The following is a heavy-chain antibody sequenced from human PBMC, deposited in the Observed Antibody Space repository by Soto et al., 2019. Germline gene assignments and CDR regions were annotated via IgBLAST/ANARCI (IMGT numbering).Heavy chain of an antibody. CDR1: GGSFSGYY. CDR3: ARGLEGYSYGYYYYYGMDV. J-gene: IGHJ6*02. V-gene: IGHV4-34*01. D-gene: IGHD5-18*01. CDR2: INHSGST. Sequence: QVQLQQWGAGLLKPSETLSLTCAVYGGSFSGYYWSWIRQPPGKGLGWMGEINHSGSTNYNPSLKSRVTISVDTSKNQFSLKLSSVTAADTAVYYCARGLEGYSYGYYYYYGMDVWGQGTTVTVSS.